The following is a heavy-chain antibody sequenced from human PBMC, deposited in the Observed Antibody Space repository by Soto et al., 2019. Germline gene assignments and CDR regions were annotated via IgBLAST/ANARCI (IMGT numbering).Heavy chain of an antibody. Sequence: QALPLTCDISGDSVSRNSAAWNWIRQSPSRGLEWLGRTYYRSKWYNDYAVSVKSRITINPDTSKNQFSLQLNSVTPEDTAVYYCAREYGSGSYYTLGCFDPWGQGTLGTVSS. D-gene: IGHD3-10*01. V-gene: IGHV6-1*01. CDR3: AREYGSGSYYTLGCFDP. CDR2: TYYRSKWYN. CDR1: GDSVSRNSAA. J-gene: IGHJ5*02.